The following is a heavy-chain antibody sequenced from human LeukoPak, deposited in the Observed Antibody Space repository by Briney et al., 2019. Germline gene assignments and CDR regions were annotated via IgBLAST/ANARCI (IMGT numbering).Heavy chain of an antibody. CDR2: INPSGGST. CDR3: ARIHYYYMDV. J-gene: IGHJ6*03. Sequence: ASAKVSCKASGYTFTSYYMHWVRQAPGQGLEWMGIINPSGGSTSYAQKFQGRITMTRDMSTSTVYMELSSLRSEDTAVYYCARIHYYYMDVWGKGTTVTVSS. V-gene: IGHV1-46*01. CDR1: GYTFTSYY.